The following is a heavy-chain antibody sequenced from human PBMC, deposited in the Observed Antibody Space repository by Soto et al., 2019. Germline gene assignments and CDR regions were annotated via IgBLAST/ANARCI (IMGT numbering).Heavy chain of an antibody. CDR3: AMTHYSMDV. J-gene: IGHJ6*03. Sequence: QVQLQQWGAGLLKPSETLSLTCAVYGGSFSDFHWSWIRQPPGKGLAWIGEIHHSGNTNYNPSLTSRVTMSVDTSQNQFSLKMTSVTAADPAVYYCAMTHYSMDVWDKGTTVTVSS. CDR2: IHHSGNT. CDR1: GGSFSDFH. V-gene: IGHV4-34*01.